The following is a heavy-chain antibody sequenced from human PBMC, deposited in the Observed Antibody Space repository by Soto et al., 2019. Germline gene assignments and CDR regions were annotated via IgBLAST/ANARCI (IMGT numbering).Heavy chain of an antibody. CDR2: INHSGST. J-gene: IGHJ4*02. D-gene: IGHD3-10*01. CDR3: ARPGGITMVRGVVPGFVY. CDR1: SGSYSGYY. Sequence: PSDTQPHTFAVYSGSYSGYYRSWICQPPGKGLEWIGEINHSGSTNYNPSLKSRVTISVDTSKNQFSLKLSSVTAADTAVYYCARPGGITMVRGVVPGFVYWGQGTLVTVS. V-gene: IGHV4-34*01.